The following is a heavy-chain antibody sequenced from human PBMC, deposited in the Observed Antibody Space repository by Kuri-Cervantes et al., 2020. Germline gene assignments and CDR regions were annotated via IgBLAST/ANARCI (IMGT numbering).Heavy chain of an antibody. CDR1: GFTFSDYS. Sequence: GGSLRLSCAASGFTFSDYSMNWVRQAPGKGLEWVSLISWDGGSTYYADSVKGRFTISRDNSKNSLYLQMNSLRAEDTALYYCAKAIGYCSGGSPCYFYYWCQGTLVTVSS. CDR2: ISWDGGST. V-gene: IGHV3-43D*04. D-gene: IGHD2-15*01. CDR3: AKAIGYCSGGSPCYFYY. J-gene: IGHJ4*02.